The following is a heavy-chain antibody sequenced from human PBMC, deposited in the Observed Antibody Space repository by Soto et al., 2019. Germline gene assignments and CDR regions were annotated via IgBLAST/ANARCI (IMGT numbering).Heavy chain of an antibody. CDR1: GGSFSGYY. CDR2: INHSGST. Sequence: QVQLQQWGAGLLKPSETLSLTCAVYGGSFSGYYWSWIRQPPGKGLEWIGEINHSGSTNYNPSLKSRVTISVDTSKNQFSLKLSSVTAADTAVHYCAIRRRGPHYYGMDVWGQGTTVTVSS. J-gene: IGHJ6*02. CDR3: AIRRRGPHYYGMDV. D-gene: IGHD3-10*01. V-gene: IGHV4-34*01.